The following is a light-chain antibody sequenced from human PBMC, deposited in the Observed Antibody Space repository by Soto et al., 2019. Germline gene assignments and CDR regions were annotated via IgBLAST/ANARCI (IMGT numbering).Light chain of an antibody. V-gene: IGKV1-27*01. CDR3: QKYNGAPRT. CDR2: GAS. Sequence: IRMTQSPSSLSASVGDRVTITCRASQGISYHVAWYQQKPGKVPKLLIYGASTLQSGVPSRFSGSGSGTDFTLTISSLQPEDFATYYCQKYNGAPRTFGQGTKVDIK. CDR1: QGISYH. J-gene: IGKJ1*01.